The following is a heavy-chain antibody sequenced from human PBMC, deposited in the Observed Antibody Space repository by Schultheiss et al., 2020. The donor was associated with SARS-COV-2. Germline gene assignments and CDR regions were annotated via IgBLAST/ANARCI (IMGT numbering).Heavy chain of an antibody. CDR2: IWYDGSNK. D-gene: IGHD3-3*01. Sequence: GASLKISCAASGFTFSSYGMHWVRQAPGKGLEWVAVIWYDGSNKYYADSVKGRFTISRDNSKNTLYLQMNSLRAEDTAVYYCARDQYYDFWTPGYWGQGTLVTVSS. CDR1: GFTFSSYG. V-gene: IGHV3-33*01. J-gene: IGHJ4*02. CDR3: ARDQYYDFWTPGY.